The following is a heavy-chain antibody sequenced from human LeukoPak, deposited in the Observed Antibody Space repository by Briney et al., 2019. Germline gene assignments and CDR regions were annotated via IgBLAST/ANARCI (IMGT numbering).Heavy chain of an antibody. Sequence: GGSLRLSCAASGFTFSDYYMTWIRQAPGKGLEWVSVIYSGGGTYYADSVKGRFTISRDNSKNTLYLQVNSLRAEDTAVYYCARELYGGKAFDIWGQGTMVTVSS. CDR2: IYSGGGT. CDR3: ARELYGGKAFDI. D-gene: IGHD2/OR15-2a*01. V-gene: IGHV3-53*01. J-gene: IGHJ3*02. CDR1: GFTFSDYY.